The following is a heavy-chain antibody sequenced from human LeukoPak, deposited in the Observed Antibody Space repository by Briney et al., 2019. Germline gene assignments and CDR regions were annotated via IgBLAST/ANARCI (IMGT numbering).Heavy chain of an antibody. V-gene: IGHV4-59*01. D-gene: IGHD1-26*01. CDR1: GGSISSYY. Sequence: SETLSLTCTVSGGSISSYYWSWIRQPPGKGLEWIGYNSYRGNTNYNPSLKSRVTISVDTSKNHFSLNLSSVTAADTAVYYCARVGSGSFDYWGQGTLVTVSS. CDR2: NSYRGNT. CDR3: ARVGSGSFDY. J-gene: IGHJ4*02.